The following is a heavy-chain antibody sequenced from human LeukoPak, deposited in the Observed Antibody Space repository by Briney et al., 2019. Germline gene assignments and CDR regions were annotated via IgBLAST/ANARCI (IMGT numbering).Heavy chain of an antibody. CDR1: GFIFRNYW. D-gene: IGHD5-12*01. Sequence: GGSLRLSCAASGFIFRNYWMSWVRQAPGKGLEWVAIINQDGREKHYVDSVKGRFTISRDNAKDSLYLQMNSLRAEDTALYYCAVATRSFLPDYCWGQGTLATVSS. CDR3: AVATRSFLPDYC. J-gene: IGHJ4*02. V-gene: IGHV3-7*01. CDR2: INQDGREK.